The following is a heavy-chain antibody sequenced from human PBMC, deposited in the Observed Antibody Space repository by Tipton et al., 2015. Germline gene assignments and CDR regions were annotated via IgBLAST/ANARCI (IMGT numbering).Heavy chain of an antibody. CDR2: INHSGGT. CDR3: ARASIIQGYYHDSSRYYLFNS. V-gene: IGHV4-34*01. D-gene: IGHD3-22*01. CDR1: GGSFSGYY. J-gene: IGHJ1*01. Sequence: TLSLTCAVYGGSFSGYYWTWIRQPPGKGLEWIGEINHSGGTKYNPSLKSRVTISVDTSKNQFSLRVRSVIAADTAVYYCARASIIQGYYHDSSRYYLFNSWGQGTLVTVSS.